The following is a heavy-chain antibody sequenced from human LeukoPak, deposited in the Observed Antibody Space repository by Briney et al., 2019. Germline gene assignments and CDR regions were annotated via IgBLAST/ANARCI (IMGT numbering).Heavy chain of an antibody. CDR2: IKEDGSEK. Sequence: SGGSLRLSCAASGFTFSTYWMTWVRQAPGKGLEWVASIKEDGSEKYYVDSVQGRFTISRDNAKSSMYLQMNSLRAEDTGVYYCARGGYYRFEYWGQGTLVTVSS. D-gene: IGHD2/OR15-2a*01. CDR1: GFTFSTYW. J-gene: IGHJ4*02. V-gene: IGHV3-7*01. CDR3: ARGGYYRFEY.